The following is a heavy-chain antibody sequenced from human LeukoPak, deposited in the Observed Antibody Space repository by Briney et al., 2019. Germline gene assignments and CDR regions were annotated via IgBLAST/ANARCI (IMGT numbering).Heavy chain of an antibody. CDR3: TRKGYAFDY. V-gene: IGHV5-51*01. CDR1: GYIFTSYW. CDR2: IYPGDSDT. J-gene: IGHJ4*02. D-gene: IGHD2-8*01. Sequence: GESLKISCKVSGYIFTSYWFGWVRQMPGKGLEWMGIIYPGDSDTRYSPSFQGQVTISVDKSISTAYLQWSSLKASDTAMYYCTRKGYAFDYSRQGTLVTVSS.